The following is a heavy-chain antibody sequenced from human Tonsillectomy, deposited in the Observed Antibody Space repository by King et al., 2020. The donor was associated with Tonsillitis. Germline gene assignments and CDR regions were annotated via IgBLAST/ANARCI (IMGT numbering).Heavy chain of an antibody. D-gene: IGHD3-16*02. CDR1: GFTFSSFG. V-gene: IGHV3-30*18. J-gene: IGHJ4*02. Sequence: VQLVESGGGVVQPGRSLRLSCAASGFTFSSFGMHWVRQAPGKGLEWVAVVSYDGSNQYYADSVKGRFTISRDNSKNTLSLQMNSLRAEDTAVYYCAKQEGHPWESYRFDYWGQGTQVTVSS. CDR3: AKQEGHPWESYRFDY. CDR2: VSYDGSNQ.